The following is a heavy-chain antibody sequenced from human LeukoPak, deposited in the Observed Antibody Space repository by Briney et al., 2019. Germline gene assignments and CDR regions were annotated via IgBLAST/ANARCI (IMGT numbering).Heavy chain of an antibody. V-gene: IGHV4-4*08. D-gene: IGHD2-15*01. CDR2: VYTTGTT. CDR1: GDSIGTYH. CDR3: ATYTRHCSGATCYSIDY. J-gene: IGHJ4*02. Sequence: SENLSLTCTVSGDSIGTYHWTWIRQPPGRGLEWIGYVYTTGTTNSNPSLKTRVTISLDTPNNQSSLRLNSVTAADAAIYYCATYTRHCSGATCYSIDYWGQATLVTVSS.